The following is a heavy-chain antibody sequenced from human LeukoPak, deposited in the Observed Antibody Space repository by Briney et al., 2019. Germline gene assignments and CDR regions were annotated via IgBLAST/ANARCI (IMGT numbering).Heavy chain of an antibody. CDR2: ISYDGSNK. CDR1: GFTFSSYE. Sequence: PGGSLRLSCAASGFTFSSYEMNWVRQAPGKWLEWVAIISYDGSNKYYADSVKGRFTISRDNSKNTLYLQMNSLRAEDTAVYYCAKDPCSGTSCSIDSWGQGTLVTVSS. V-gene: IGHV3-30*18. J-gene: IGHJ4*02. CDR3: AKDPCSGTSCSIDS. D-gene: IGHD2-2*01.